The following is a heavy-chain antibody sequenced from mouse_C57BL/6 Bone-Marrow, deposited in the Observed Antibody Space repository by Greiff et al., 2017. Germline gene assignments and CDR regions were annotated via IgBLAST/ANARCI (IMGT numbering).Heavy chain of an antibody. V-gene: IGHV5-17*01. CDR2: ISSGSSTI. CDR1: GFTFSDYG. J-gene: IGHJ1*03. CDR3: ARVDYFDFDV. D-gene: IGHD1-1*02. Sequence: EVHLVESGGGLVKPGGSLKLSCAASGFTFSDYGMHWVRQAPEKGLEWVAYISSGSSTIYYADTVKGRFTISRDNAKNTLFLQMTSLRSEDTAMYYCARVDYFDFDVWGTGTTVTVSS.